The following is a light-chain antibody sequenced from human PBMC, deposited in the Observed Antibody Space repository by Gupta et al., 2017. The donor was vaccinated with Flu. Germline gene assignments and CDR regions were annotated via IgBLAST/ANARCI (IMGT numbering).Light chain of an antibody. CDR1: SSDVGAHNY. V-gene: IGLV2-8*01. CDR2: EVS. CDR3: SSYAGSTYAASNIQGV. J-gene: IGLJ2*01. Sequence: QSALTQPPSASGSPGQSVTISCTGTSSDVGAHNYVSWYQQHPGKAPKLMIYEVSKRPSGVPDRFSGSKSGNTASLTVSGLQAEDEADYYCSSYAGSTYAASNIQGVFGGGTKLTVL.